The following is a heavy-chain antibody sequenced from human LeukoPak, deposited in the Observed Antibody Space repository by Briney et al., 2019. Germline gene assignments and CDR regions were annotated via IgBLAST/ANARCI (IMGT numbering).Heavy chain of an antibody. Sequence: GGSLRLSCAASGFTFSSYAMSWVRQAPGKGLEWVSAISGSGGSTYYADSVKGRFTISRDNSKNTLYLQMNSLRAEDTAVYYCAEETASGSYYKYYYYYGMDVWGQGTTVTVSS. J-gene: IGHJ6*02. V-gene: IGHV3-23*01. CDR3: AEETASGSYYKYYYYYGMDV. CDR1: GFTFSSYA. CDR2: ISGSGGST. D-gene: IGHD3-10*01.